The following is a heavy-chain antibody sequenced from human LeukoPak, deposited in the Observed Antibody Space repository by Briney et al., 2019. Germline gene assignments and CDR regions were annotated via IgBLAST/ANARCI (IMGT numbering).Heavy chain of an antibody. CDR1: GFTVSSNY. Sequence: GGSLRLSFAASGFTVSSNYMSWVRQAPGKGLEWVSVIYSGGSTYYADSVKGRFTISRHNSKNTLYLQMNSLRAEDTAVYYCARVSYGDYVDYWGQGTLVTVSS. CDR2: IYSGGST. J-gene: IGHJ4*02. V-gene: IGHV3-53*04. CDR3: ARVSYGDYVDY. D-gene: IGHD4-17*01.